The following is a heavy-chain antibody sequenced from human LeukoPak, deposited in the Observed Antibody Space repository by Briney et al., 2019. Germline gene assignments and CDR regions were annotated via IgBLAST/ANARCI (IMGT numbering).Heavy chain of an antibody. CDR1: GGSISSYY. V-gene: IGHV4-59*01. Sequence: SETLSLTCTVSGGSISSYYWSWIRQPPGKGLEWIGYIYYSGSTNYNPSLKSRVTISVDTSKNQFSLKLSSVTAADAAVYYCARETRAVAGLFDYWGQGTLDTVSS. CDR2: IYYSGST. J-gene: IGHJ4*02. CDR3: ARETRAVAGLFDY. D-gene: IGHD6-19*01.